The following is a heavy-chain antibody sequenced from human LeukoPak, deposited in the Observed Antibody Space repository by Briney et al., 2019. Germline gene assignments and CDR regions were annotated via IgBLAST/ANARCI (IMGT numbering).Heavy chain of an antibody. CDR1: GFTFSDYW. CDR2: IQQDGSEK. D-gene: IGHD2-8*01. CDR3: AKMVREFYTISYYFDY. J-gene: IGHJ4*02. V-gene: IGHV3-7*02. Sequence: PGESLRLSCAASGFTFSDYWMSWARQAPGKGLEWVANIQQDGSEKYYVDSVKGRFTISRDNAKKSLFLQVSSLRGEDTAVYYCAKMVREFYTISYYFDYWGQGTLVTVSS.